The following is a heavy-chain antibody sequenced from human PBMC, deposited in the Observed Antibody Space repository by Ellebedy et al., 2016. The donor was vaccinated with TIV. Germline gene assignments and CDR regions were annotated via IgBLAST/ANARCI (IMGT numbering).Heavy chain of an antibody. CDR3: ARRASYGDYAVQVNPWFDP. J-gene: IGHJ5*02. Sequence: GESLKISCAASGFNFRSYWMTWVRQAPGKGLEWVAKIRQEGDEIYYVEYVKGRFTISRDNAKNSRFLQMNSLRVEDTAVYYCARRASYGDYAVQVNPWFDPWGQGTLVTVSS. CDR2: IRQEGDEI. D-gene: IGHD4-17*01. V-gene: IGHV3-7*01. CDR1: GFNFRSYW.